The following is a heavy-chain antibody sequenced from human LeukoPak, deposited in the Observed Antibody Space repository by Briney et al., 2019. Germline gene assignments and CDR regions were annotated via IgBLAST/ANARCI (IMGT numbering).Heavy chain of an antibody. CDR1: GYTFTSYG. Sequence: ASVKVSCKASGYTFTSYGISWVRQAPGQGLEWMGWISAYNGNTNYAQKLQGRVTMTTDTSTSTAYVELRSLRSDDTAVYYCAREYIVVVPAAIAYYGMDVWGQGTTVTVSS. J-gene: IGHJ6*02. CDR3: AREYIVVVPAAIAYYGMDV. V-gene: IGHV1-18*01. CDR2: ISAYNGNT. D-gene: IGHD2-2*01.